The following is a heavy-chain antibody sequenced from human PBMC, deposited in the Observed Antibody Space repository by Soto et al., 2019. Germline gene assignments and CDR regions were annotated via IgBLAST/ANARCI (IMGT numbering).Heavy chain of an antibody. V-gene: IGHV3-33*01. CDR3: ARDLEFVDIGSTIVHHYSFSGMAV. J-gene: IGHJ6*02. CDR2: IWYDGSNK. D-gene: IGHD5-12*01. Sequence: QVQVVESGGGVVQPGRSLRLSCEASGFTFSRHGMHWVRQAPGKGLEWVAFIWYDGSNKKYADSVKGRFTVSRDDVKNTVYLQMTSLIVEDTDIYYCARDLEFVDIGSTIVHHYSFSGMAVLGQGTTVTVSS. CDR1: GFTFSRHG.